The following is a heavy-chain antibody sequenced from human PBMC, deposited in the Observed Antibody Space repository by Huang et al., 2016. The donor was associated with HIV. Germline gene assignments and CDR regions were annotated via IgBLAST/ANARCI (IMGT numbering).Heavy chain of an antibody. CDR3: AKDLTYTFGRHFDY. D-gene: IGHD3-3*01. CDR2: IHYDVNND. CDR1: GFTFGSFG. Sequence: QVQLVESGGGVVQPGGSLRLSCTASGFTFGSFGMHWVRQAPGKGVEWVEFIHYDVNNDDYADSVGSRFTISRDNSKDTLYLQMNRLRPDDSAVYYCAKDLTYTFGRHFDYWGRGTLVTVSS. J-gene: IGHJ4*02. V-gene: IGHV3-30*02.